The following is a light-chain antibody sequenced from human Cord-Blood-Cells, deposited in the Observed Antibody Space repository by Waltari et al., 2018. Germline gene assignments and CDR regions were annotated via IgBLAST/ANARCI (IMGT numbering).Light chain of an antibody. Sequence: QSVLTQPPSASGTPGQRVTISCSGSSSNIGSNPVNWYQQLPGTAPKLLIHSNNQRPSGVPDRFSGSKYGTSASLAISGLQSEDEADYYCAAWDDSLNGWVFGGGTKLTVL. CDR3: AAWDDSLNGWV. CDR1: SSNIGSNP. CDR2: SNN. V-gene: IGLV1-44*01. J-gene: IGLJ3*02.